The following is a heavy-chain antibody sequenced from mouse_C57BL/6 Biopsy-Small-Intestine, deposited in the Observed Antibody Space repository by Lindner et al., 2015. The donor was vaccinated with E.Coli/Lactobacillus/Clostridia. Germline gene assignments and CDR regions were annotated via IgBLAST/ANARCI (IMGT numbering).Heavy chain of an antibody. V-gene: IGHV3-8*01. J-gene: IGHJ4*01. D-gene: IGHD1-1*01. CDR3: ARWDTTVVDAMDY. Sequence: RISITRDTSKNQYYLQLNSVTTEDTATYYCARWDTTVVDAMDYWGQGTSVTVSS.